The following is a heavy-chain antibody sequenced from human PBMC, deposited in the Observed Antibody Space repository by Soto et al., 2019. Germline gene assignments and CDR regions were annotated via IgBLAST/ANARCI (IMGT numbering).Heavy chain of an antibody. V-gene: IGHV4-4*07. CDR2: IYSSGTT. J-gene: IGHJ6*02. D-gene: IGHD1-26*01. CDR3: AREGASGFGMDV. Sequence: PSETLSLTCNVSGGSIRSYYWSWVRQPAGKALEWIGRIYSSGTTNYNPSLKSRVTILVDTSKNEFSLKVASVTAADTALYYCAREGASGFGMDVWGQGTTVTVSS. CDR1: GGSIRSYY.